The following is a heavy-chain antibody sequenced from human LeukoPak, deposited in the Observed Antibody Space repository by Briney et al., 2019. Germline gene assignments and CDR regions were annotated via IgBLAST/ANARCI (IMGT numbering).Heavy chain of an antibody. J-gene: IGHJ4*02. CDR3: ASRRGSNRPFDY. D-gene: IGHD1-26*01. CDR2: IRDVSNYI. V-gene: IGHV3-21*01. CDR1: GFAFSTYS. Sequence: PGGSLRLSCAASGFAFSTYSGNWIRQAPGKGLGCVSSIRDVSNYIFYAGPVKGRVTISRDNAKNSLYLQMNSLTAEDSAVYYCASRRGSNRPFDYWGQGTLVTVSS.